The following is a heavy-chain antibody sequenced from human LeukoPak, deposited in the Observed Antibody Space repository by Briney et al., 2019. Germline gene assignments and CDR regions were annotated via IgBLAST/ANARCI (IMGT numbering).Heavy chain of an antibody. CDR2: INPSGGST. CDR3: VTSNNDIAAPDY. CDR1: GYTFTSYY. V-gene: IGHV1-46*01. J-gene: IGHJ4*02. D-gene: IGHD6-25*01. Sequence: ASVTVSFMSSGYTFTSYYMHWVRQPPGQGLEWMGIINPSGGSTSYAQKFQGRVTMTRDTSTSTVYMELSSLRSEDTAVYYRVTSNNDIAAPDYWGQGTLVTVSS.